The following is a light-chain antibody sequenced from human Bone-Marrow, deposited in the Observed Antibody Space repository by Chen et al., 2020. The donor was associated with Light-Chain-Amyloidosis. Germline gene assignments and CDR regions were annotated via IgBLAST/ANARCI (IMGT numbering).Light chain of an antibody. CDR3: HSADSSGTYEVI. CDR2: RDT. CDR1: DLPTKY. J-gene: IGLJ2*01. V-gene: IGLV3-25*03. Sequence: SYELTQPPSVSVSPGQTARIPCSGDDLPTKYAYWYQQKPGQAPVLVIHRDTERPSGISDRFSVSSSGTTATLTISGVQAEDEADYHGHSADSSGTYEVIFGGGTKLTVL.